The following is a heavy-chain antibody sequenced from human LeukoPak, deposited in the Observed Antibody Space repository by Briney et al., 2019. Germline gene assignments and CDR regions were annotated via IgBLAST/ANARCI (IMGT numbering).Heavy chain of an antibody. V-gene: IGHV4-59*01. D-gene: IGHD6-13*01. J-gene: IGHJ4*02. CDR3: ARGVYIAAAQYAY. CDR1: GGSFSSYY. CDR2: IYYSGTT. Sequence: SETLSLTCAVYGGSFSSYYWSWIRQPPGKGLEWIGYIYYSGTTNYNPSLKSRVTISVDTSKNQFSLKLSSVTAADTAVYYCARGVYIAAAQYAYWGQGTLVTVSS.